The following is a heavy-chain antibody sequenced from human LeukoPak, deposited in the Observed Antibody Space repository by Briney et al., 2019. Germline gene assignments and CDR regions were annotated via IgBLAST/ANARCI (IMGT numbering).Heavy chain of an antibody. CDR3: VRRAAVRGMDF. CDR1: RFTFSNYG. D-gene: IGHD1-14*01. V-gene: IGHV3-33*03. CDR2: IWYDGSNQ. Sequence: GGSLRLSCAASRFTFSNYGMHWVRQAPGKGLEWVAVIWYDGSNQQYAESVKGRFTISRDNFKRTVHLEMSNLRADDTAMYYCVRRAAVRGMDFWGLGTTVIVSS. J-gene: IGHJ6*02.